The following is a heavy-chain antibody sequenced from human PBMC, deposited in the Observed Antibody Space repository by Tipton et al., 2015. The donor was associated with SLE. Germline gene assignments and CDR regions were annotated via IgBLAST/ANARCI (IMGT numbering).Heavy chain of an antibody. D-gene: IGHD3-3*01. CDR3: ARKGRFSEWAFDY. CDR1: GFTFGDYA. CDR2: ISSSSSTI. V-gene: IGHV3-48*01. Sequence: SLRLSCTASGFTFGDYAMNWVRQAPGKGLEWVSYISSSSSTIYYADSVKGRFTISRDNAKNSLYLQMNSLRAEDTAVYYCARKGRFSEWAFDYWGQGTLVTVSS. J-gene: IGHJ4*02.